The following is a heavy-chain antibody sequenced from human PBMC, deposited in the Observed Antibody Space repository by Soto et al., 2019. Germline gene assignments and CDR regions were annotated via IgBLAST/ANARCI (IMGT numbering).Heavy chain of an antibody. V-gene: IGHV1-2*02. J-gene: IGHJ6*02. CDR3: AREVAGIQLYYYGMDV. Sequence: DSVKVSCTASGYTFTGYYMHWVRQAPGQGLEWMGWINPNSGGTNYAQKFQGRVTMTRDTSISTAYMELSRLRSDDTAVYYCAREVAGIQLYYYGMDVWGQGTTVTVSS. D-gene: IGHD6-19*01. CDR1: GYTFTGYY. CDR2: INPNSGGT.